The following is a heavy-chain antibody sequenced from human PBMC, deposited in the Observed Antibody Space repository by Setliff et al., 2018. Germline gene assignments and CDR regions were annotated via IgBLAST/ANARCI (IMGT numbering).Heavy chain of an antibody. CDR1: GYSFTNYW. V-gene: IGHV5-51*01. D-gene: IGHD1-1*01. Sequence: GESLKISCKGSGYSFTNYWIGWVRQMPGKGLEWMGIIYPLDSDTRYSPSFQGQVTISADKSVSTAYLQWSSLKASDTAIYYCARHRGRAASGTCFDYWGQGTPVTVSS. CDR3: ARHRGRAASGTCFDY. CDR2: IYPLDSDT. J-gene: IGHJ4*02.